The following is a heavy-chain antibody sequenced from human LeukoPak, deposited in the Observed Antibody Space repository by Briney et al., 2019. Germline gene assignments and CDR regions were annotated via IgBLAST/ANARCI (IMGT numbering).Heavy chain of an antibody. Sequence: GASVKVSCKASGYTFTGYYMHWVRQAPGQGLEWMGWINPNGGGTNYAQKFQGRVTMTRDTSISTAYMELSRLRSDDTAVYYCAREFRTYYDFWSGYHIFDFWGQGTLVTVSS. CDR2: INPNGGGT. J-gene: IGHJ4*02. CDR1: GYTFTGYY. V-gene: IGHV1-2*02. CDR3: AREFRTYYDFWSGYHIFDF. D-gene: IGHD3-3*01.